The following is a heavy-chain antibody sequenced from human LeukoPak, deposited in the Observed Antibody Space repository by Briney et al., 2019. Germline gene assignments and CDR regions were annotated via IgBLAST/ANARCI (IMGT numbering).Heavy chain of an antibody. CDR2: ISSSGGAT. J-gene: IGHJ4*02. CDR1: GFTFSSYA. Sequence: GGSLRLSCAASGFTFSSYAMSWVRRAPGKGLEWVSSISSSGGATYYADSVKGRFSISRDNSANTLYLQINSLRAEDTAVFYCAKNYGSGTYHNYFDSWGQGTLVSVSS. V-gene: IGHV3-23*01. CDR3: AKNYGSGTYHNYFDS. D-gene: IGHD3-10*01.